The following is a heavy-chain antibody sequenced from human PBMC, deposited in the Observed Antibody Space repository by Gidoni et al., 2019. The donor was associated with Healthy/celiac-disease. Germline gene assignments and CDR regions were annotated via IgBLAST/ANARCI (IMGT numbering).Heavy chain of an antibody. V-gene: IGHV3-30-3*01. CDR2: ISDDGSNK. CDR1: GFTFSSYA. CDR3: ARESPDGWWLRGCFDY. D-gene: IGHD5-12*01. J-gene: IGHJ4*02. Sequence: QVQLVESGGGVVQPGRSLRLSCAASGFTFSSYAMHWVRQATGKGLEGVAVISDDGSNKDYADAVKGRFTISRDNSKNTLYLQMNSLRAEDTAVYYCARESPDGWWLRGCFDYWGQGTLVTVSS.